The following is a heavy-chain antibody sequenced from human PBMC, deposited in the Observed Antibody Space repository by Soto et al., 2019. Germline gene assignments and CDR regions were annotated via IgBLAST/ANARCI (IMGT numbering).Heavy chain of an antibody. CDR1: GFTFSSYA. V-gene: IGHV3-23*01. Sequence: GRSLRLSCAASGFTFSSYAMSWVRQAPGKGLEWVSAISGSGGSTYYADSVKGRFTISRDNSKNTLYLQMNSLRAEDTAVYYCAKDRDSSGWYFDAFDIWGQGTMVTVSS. J-gene: IGHJ3*02. CDR2: ISGSGGST. CDR3: AKDRDSSGWYFDAFDI. D-gene: IGHD6-19*01.